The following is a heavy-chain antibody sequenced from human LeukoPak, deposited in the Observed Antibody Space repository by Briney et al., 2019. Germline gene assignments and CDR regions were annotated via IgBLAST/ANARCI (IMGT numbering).Heavy chain of an antibody. V-gene: IGHV1-69*04. CDR1: GGTFSSNA. Sequence: ASVKVSCKASGGTFSSNAFSWVRQAPGHGLEWMGRIIPILGITNYAQKFQGRVTITADKSTSTAYMELSSLRSEDTAVYYCARERITIFGVVMNADYWGQGTLVTVSS. CDR3: ARERITIFGVVMNADY. CDR2: IIPILGIT. D-gene: IGHD3-3*01. J-gene: IGHJ4*02.